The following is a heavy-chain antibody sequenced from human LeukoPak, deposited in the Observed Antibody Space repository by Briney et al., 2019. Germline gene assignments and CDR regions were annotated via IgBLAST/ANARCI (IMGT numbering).Heavy chain of an antibody. J-gene: IGHJ6*03. V-gene: IGHV3-9*01. Sequence: AGGSLRLSCAASGFTFDDYAMHWVRQAPGKGLEWVSGISWNSGLIGYADSVKGRFTISRDNAKNSLYLQMNSLRAEDTALYYCAKGHCSSTTCFPYYYYYMDVWGRGTTVTVSS. D-gene: IGHD2-2*01. CDR2: ISWNSGLI. CDR1: GFTFDDYA. CDR3: AKGHCSSTTCFPYYYYYMDV.